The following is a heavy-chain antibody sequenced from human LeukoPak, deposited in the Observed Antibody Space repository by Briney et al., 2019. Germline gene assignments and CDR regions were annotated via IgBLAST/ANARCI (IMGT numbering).Heavy chain of an antibody. D-gene: IGHD3-9*01. Sequence: PSETLSLTCAVSGYSISSGYYCGWIRQPPGKGLEWIGSIYHSGSTYHNPSLKSRVTISVDTSKNQFSLKLSSVTAADTAVYYCASDGTPRNDILTGYYGYWGQGTLVTVSS. J-gene: IGHJ4*02. CDR3: ASDGTPRNDILTGYYGY. CDR2: IYHSGST. V-gene: IGHV4-38-2*01. CDR1: GYSISSGYY.